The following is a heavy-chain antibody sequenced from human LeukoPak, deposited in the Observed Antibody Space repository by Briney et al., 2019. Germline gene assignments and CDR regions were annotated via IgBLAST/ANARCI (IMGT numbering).Heavy chain of an antibody. CDR3: ARSSSYSPYYFDS. D-gene: IGHD3-22*01. J-gene: IGHJ4*02. CDR2: IYPPDSDT. Sequence: GESLKISCKGSGYSFTKNWIGWVRQTPGKGLEWMGIIYPPDSDTRYGRSFQGQVTISVDESITTAYLQWSSLKASDTAMYYCARSSSYSPYYFDSWGQGTLVTVSS. CDR1: GYSFTKNW. V-gene: IGHV5-51*01.